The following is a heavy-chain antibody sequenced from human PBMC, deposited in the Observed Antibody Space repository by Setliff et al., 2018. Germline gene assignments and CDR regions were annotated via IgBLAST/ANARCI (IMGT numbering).Heavy chain of an antibody. CDR2: TIPIFGTT. CDR1: GGTFSSYG. CDR3: AREGVDTRSSTDYRYYMDV. Sequence: ASAKVSCKASGGTFSSYGISWVRQAPGQGLEWMGGTIPIFGTTDYAQKFQGRVTIITDESTSTAYMELSSLRTEDSAVYYCAREGVDTRSSTDYRYYMDVWGKGTTVTVSS. D-gene: IGHD5-18*01. J-gene: IGHJ6*03. V-gene: IGHV1-69*05.